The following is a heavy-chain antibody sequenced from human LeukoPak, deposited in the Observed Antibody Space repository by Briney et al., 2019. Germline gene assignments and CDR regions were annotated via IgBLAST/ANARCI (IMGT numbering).Heavy chain of an antibody. CDR2: ISTNSGNT. V-gene: IGHV1-18*01. J-gene: IGHJ5*02. D-gene: IGHD3-16*01. CDR1: GYTFTRYG. CDR3: ARGDTGGDP. Sequence: ASVKVSCKTSGYTFTRYGIIWVRQAPGQGLEWMGWISTNSGNTNYAQKVQGRVSMTIDTSTRTAYMELRRLRSGDTAVYYCARGDTGGDPWGQGTLITVSS.